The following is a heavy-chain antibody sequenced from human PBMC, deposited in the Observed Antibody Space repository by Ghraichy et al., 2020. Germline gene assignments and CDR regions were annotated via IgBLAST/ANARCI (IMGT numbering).Heavy chain of an antibody. D-gene: IGHD3-3*01. Sequence: GGSLRLSCAASGFTFSAYNMNRVRQAPGRGLEWVSYISSSSSTSYYADSVKGRFTISRDNAKNSLYLQMNSLRDEDTAVYYCARGLFGVLILHVFDMWGQGTMVTVSS. V-gene: IGHV3-48*02. J-gene: IGHJ3*02. CDR2: ISSSSSTS. CDR1: GFTFSAYN. CDR3: ARGLFGVLILHVFDM.